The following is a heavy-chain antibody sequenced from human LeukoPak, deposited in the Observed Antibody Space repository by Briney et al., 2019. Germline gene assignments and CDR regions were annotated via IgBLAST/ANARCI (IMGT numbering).Heavy chain of an antibody. V-gene: IGHV3-66*01. CDR3: ARSGYYDSSPTG. D-gene: IGHD3-22*01. J-gene: IGHJ4*02. CDR1: GFTVSSNC. CDR2: IYSGGST. Sequence: GGSLRLSCAASGFTVSSNCMTWVRQAPGKGLEWVSVIYSGGSTYYADSVKGRFTISRDNSKNTLYLQMNSLRAEDTAVYYCARSGYYDSSPTGWGQETLVTVSS.